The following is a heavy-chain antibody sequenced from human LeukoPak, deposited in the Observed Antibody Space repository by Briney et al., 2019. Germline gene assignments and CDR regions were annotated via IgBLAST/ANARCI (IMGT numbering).Heavy chain of an antibody. CDR1: GGSISSYN. Sequence: SETLSLTCTVSGGSISSYNWSWIRQPPGKGLEWIGYIYYSGSTNYIPSLKSRVTISVDTSKNQFSLKLSSVTAADTAVYYCAREPRHYDILTGYPLYYFDYWGQGTLVTVSS. D-gene: IGHD3-9*01. CDR2: IYYSGST. V-gene: IGHV4-59*01. J-gene: IGHJ4*02. CDR3: AREPRHYDILTGYPLYYFDY.